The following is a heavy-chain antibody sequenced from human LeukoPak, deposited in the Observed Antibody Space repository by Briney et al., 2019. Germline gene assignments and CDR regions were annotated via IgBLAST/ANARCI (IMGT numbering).Heavy chain of an antibody. CDR3: TTSRRFYYGSGTFQY. J-gene: IGHJ1*01. Sequence: GASVKVSCKASGYTLNALSIHWVRQAPGKGLECMGGLDPVDGETIYAQRFQGRVTMTEDTSTDTAYLDLRSLRSDDTAVYYCTTSRRFYYGSGTFQYWGQGTLLTVSS. CDR1: GYTLNALS. V-gene: IGHV1-24*01. D-gene: IGHD3-10*01. CDR2: LDPVDGET.